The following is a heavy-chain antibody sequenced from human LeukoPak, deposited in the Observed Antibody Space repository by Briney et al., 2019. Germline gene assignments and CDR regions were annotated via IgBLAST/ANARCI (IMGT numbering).Heavy chain of an antibody. CDR1: GGSISSGSYY. V-gene: IGHV4-61*02. CDR2: IYTSGST. D-gene: IGHD3-22*01. Sequence: KTSQTLSLTCTVSGGSISSGSYYWSWIRQPAGKGLEWIGRIYTSGSTNYNPSLKSRVTISVDTSKNQFSLKLSSVTAADTAVYYCARGRYDSSGTARAYYYYMDVWGKGTTVTVSS. J-gene: IGHJ6*03. CDR3: ARGRYDSSGTARAYYYYMDV.